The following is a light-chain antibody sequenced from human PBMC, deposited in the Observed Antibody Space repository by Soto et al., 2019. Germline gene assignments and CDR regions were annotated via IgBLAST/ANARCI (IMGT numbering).Light chain of an antibody. CDR1: SSDVDNYNS. CDR2: EVS. J-gene: IGLJ3*02. V-gene: IGLV2-8*01. CDR3: SSYAGTNRV. Sequence: QSVLTQPPSASESPGQSVTISCTGTSSDVDNYNSVSWYQQYPGKAPKLMIYEVSKRPSGVPDRFSGSKSDNTASLTVSGLQAEDEADYYCSSYAGTNRVFGGGTEVTVL.